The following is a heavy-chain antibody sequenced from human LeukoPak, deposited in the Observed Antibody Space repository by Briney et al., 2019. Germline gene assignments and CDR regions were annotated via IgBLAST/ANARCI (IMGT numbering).Heavy chain of an antibody. V-gene: IGHV1-2*02. CDR2: INPNSGGT. D-gene: IGHD3-9*01. J-gene: IGHJ3*02. CDR1: GYTFTGYY. Sequence: ASVKVSCKASGYTFTGYYMHWVRQAPGQGLEWMGWINPNSGGTNYAQKFQGRVTMTRDTSISTAYMELSRPRSDDTAVYYCARVRYFDTDAFDIWGQGTMVTVSS. CDR3: ARVRYFDTDAFDI.